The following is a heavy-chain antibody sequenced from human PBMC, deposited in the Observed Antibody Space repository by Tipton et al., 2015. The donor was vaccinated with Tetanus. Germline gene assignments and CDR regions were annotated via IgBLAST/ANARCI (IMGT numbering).Heavy chain of an antibody. CDR1: GYTFTHYG. Sequence: QLVQSGAEVKKPGASVKVSCKASGYTFTHYGVNWVRQAPGQGLEWMGWISPFNENVNYAEKLQGRLTMTTDRSTATVYMDLRSPRSDDTAVYYCARGRGLGPHEYFEHWGQGTLVTVSS. V-gene: IGHV1-18*01. D-gene: IGHD3/OR15-3a*01. CDR3: ARGRGLGPHEYFEH. J-gene: IGHJ5*02. CDR2: ISPFNENV.